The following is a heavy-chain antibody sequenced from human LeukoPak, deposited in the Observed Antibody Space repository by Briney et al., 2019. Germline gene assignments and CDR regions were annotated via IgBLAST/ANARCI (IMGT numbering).Heavy chain of an antibody. D-gene: IGHD6-19*01. V-gene: IGHV3-48*03. Sequence: GGSLRLSCAASGFTFSSYEMNWVRQAPGKGLEWVSYISSSGSTMYYADSVKGRFTISRDNAKNSLYLQMNSLRAEDTAVYYCARDSKSSGWYGGFDYWGQGTLVTVSS. CDR1: GFTFSSYE. J-gene: IGHJ4*02. CDR2: ISSSGSTM. CDR3: ARDSKSSGWYGGFDY.